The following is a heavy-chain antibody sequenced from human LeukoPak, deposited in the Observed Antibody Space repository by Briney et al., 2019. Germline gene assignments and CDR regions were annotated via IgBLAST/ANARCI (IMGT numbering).Heavy chain of an antibody. V-gene: IGHV4-30-4*01. Sequence: SETLSLTSTVSGGSISSGDYYWSWIRQPPGKGLEWIGYIYYSGSTYYNPSLKSRVTISVDTSKNQFSLKLSSVTAADTAVYYCARDRGLVDYYDSSGTYYFDYWGQGTLVTVSS. CDR3: ARDRGLVDYYDSSGTYYFDY. D-gene: IGHD3-22*01. CDR2: IYYSGST. CDR1: GGSISSGDYY. J-gene: IGHJ4*02.